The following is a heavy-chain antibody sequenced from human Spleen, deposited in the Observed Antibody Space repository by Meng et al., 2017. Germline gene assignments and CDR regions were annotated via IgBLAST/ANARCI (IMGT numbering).Heavy chain of an antibody. V-gene: IGHV2-5*02. D-gene: IGHD6-13*01. CDR1: GFSLSTSGVG. CDR2: IYWDDDK. Sequence: SGPTLVKPTQTLTLTCTFSGFSLSTSGVGVGWIRQPPGKALEWLALIYWDDDKRYSPSLKSRLTITKDTSKNQVVLTMTNMDPVDTATYYCAHSPPTYSSSWYYFDYWGQGTLVTVSS. CDR3: AHSPPTYSSSWYYFDY. J-gene: IGHJ4*02.